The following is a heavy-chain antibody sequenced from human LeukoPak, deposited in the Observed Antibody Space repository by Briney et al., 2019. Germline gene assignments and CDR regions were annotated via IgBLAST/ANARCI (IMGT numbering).Heavy chain of an antibody. Sequence: GGPLRLSCTASGFPFIEYSMNWVRQVPGKGLEWIAYIGIDSGNTKYADSVRGRFTISAAKAKNSLYLQMNSLRVEDTAVYYCARDHNYAFDNWGQGTLVSVAS. CDR3: ARDHNYAFDN. CDR1: GFPFIEYS. J-gene: IGHJ4*02. D-gene: IGHD1-1*01. V-gene: IGHV3-48*01. CDR2: IGIDSGNT.